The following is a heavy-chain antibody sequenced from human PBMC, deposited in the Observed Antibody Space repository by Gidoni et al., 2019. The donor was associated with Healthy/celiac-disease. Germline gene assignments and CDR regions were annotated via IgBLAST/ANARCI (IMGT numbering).Heavy chain of an antibody. D-gene: IGHD5-12*01. CDR2: INPSGGST. CDR3: ARVGVWLQPRDYFDY. Sequence: QVQLVQSGAEVKKPGASVKVSCKASGSTFPRYYMHWVRQAPGQGLEWMGIINPSGGSTSYAQKFQGRVTMTRDTSTSTVYMELSSLRSEDTAVYYCARVGVWLQPRDYFDYWGQGTLVTVSS. J-gene: IGHJ4*02. V-gene: IGHV1-46*01. CDR1: GSTFPRYY.